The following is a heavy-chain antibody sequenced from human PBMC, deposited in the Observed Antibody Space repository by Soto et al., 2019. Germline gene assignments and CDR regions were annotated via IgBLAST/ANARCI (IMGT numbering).Heavy chain of an antibody. Sequence: EVQLVESGGGLVQPGGSLRLSCAASGFTFSSYDMHWVRQATGKGLEWVSAIGTAGDTYYPGSVKGRFTISRENAKNSLYLQMNSLRAEDTAVYYCAKDKKRYSSGSAFDYWGQGTLVTVSS. CDR2: IGTAGDT. J-gene: IGHJ4*02. CDR3: AKDKKRYSSGSAFDY. D-gene: IGHD6-19*01. V-gene: IGHV3-13*01. CDR1: GFTFSSYD.